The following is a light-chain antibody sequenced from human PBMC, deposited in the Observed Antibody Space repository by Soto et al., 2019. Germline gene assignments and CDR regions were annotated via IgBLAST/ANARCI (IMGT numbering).Light chain of an antibody. CDR2: AAF. CDR1: QNVTSTY. Sequence: VLTQSPGTLSLSPGERASLSCRASQNVTSTYLAWYQQRPGQPPRLLIYAAFSRATGVPDRFSASGSGTEFTLTITRLEPEDFAVYYCQVRTNWSIAFGRGTRLEIK. J-gene: IGKJ5*01. CDR3: QVRTNWSIA. V-gene: IGKV3D-20*02.